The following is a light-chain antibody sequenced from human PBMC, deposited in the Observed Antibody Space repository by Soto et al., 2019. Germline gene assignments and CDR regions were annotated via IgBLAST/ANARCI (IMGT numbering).Light chain of an antibody. V-gene: IGKV3-11*01. CDR1: TNIRND. CDR2: DAV. J-gene: IGKJ4*01. Sequence: EIVLTQSPDTLSLSPGERATLSCSASTNIRNDLARYQQKPGQSPSLLVYDAVNRAAGAPDRFSGSGSGTDFTLTISSLEPEDSAVYVCQQRSDWPTLTVGGGTKVEIK. CDR3: QQRSDWPTLT.